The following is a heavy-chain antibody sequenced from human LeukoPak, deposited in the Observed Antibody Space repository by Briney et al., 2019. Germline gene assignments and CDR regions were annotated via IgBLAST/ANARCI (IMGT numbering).Heavy chain of an antibody. V-gene: IGHV3-7*01. D-gene: IGHD2/OR15-2a*01. CDR1: GFTFSSYW. J-gene: IGHJ4*02. CDR3: ARGPTRANSSDY. Sequence: GGSLRLSCAASGFTFSSYWMSRVRQPPGKGLEWVAKIKQDGSEKYYVDSVKGRFTISRDNAKNSLYLQMNSLRAEDTAVYYCARGPTRANSSDYWGQGTLLTVSS. CDR2: IKQDGSEK.